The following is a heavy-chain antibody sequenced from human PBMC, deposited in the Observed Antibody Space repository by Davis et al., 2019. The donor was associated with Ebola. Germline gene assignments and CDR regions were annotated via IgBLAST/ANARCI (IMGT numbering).Heavy chain of an antibody. V-gene: IGHV1-8*01. Sequence: ASVKVSCKASGYTFSNYDINWVRQATGQGLAGMGWMNPSSGNTGYAQRFQGRVTMTRDTYINTAYMELSSLTFHDTAGYFCTRRIARRQLGSWFDPWGQGTPVTVSS. CDR1: GYTFSNYD. J-gene: IGHJ5*02. D-gene: IGHD6-6*01. CDR2: MNPSSGNT. CDR3: TRRIARRQLGSWFDP.